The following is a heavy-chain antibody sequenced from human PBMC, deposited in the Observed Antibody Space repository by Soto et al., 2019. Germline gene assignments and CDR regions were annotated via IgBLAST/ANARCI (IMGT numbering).Heavy chain of an antibody. D-gene: IGHD1-26*01. CDR3: ARGVGSSPPQY. J-gene: IGHJ4*02. V-gene: IGHV4-31*03. CDR1: GGSITSGGYY. CDR2: IFYTGTT. Sequence: SETLSLTCTVSGGSITSGGYYWNWIRQHPGKGLEWIGYIFYTGTTRYNSALQSRVSISVDSTKNHFSLKLTSPTAADTAVYYCARGVGSSPPQYWGRGTLVTVSS.